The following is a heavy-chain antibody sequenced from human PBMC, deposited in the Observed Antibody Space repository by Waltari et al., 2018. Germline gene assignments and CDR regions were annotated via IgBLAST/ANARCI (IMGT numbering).Heavy chain of an antibody. Sequence: QLQLQESGPGLVKPSETLSLSCTVSDGSISSSNYYWGWIRQSPGKGLEWIGGLNYGGRTYYNPSLESRVTISVDTSKNELSLRLSSVTAADTAVYYCARGSIMIPFDSWGQGTRVAVSS. D-gene: IGHD3-16*01. V-gene: IGHV4-39*07. CDR1: DGSISSSNYY. CDR2: LNYGGRT. J-gene: IGHJ4*02. CDR3: ARGSIMIPFDS.